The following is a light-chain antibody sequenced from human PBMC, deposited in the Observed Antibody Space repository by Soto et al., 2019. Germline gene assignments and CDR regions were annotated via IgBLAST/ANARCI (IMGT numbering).Light chain of an antibody. Sequence: EIVMTQSPDSLAGPLGERATISRTSSRSVVNNPNKKNYVAWYPQKPGQPLKLLIYWASTRASGVPDRLSGSGSGTDFTLKISRVEAEDVGVDYGMQALQTPLTFGGGTKVDIK. CDR1: RSVVNNPNKKNY. V-gene: IGKV4-1*01. CDR2: WAS. CDR3: MQALQTPLT. J-gene: IGKJ4*01.